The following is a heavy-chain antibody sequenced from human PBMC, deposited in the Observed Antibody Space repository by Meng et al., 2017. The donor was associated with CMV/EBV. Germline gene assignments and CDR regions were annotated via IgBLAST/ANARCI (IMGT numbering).Heavy chain of an antibody. V-gene: IGHV4-39*07. J-gene: IGHJ6*02. CDR2: IYYSGST. D-gene: IGHD6-6*01. CDR3: ARDNGARPGRPYYYYGMDV. Sequence: GSLRLSCTVSGGSISSSSYYWGWIRQPPGKGLEWIGSIYYSGSTYYNPSLKSRVTISVDTSKNQFSLKLSSVTAVDTAVYYCARDNGARPGRPYYYYGMDVWGQGTTVTVSS. CDR1: GGSISSSSYY.